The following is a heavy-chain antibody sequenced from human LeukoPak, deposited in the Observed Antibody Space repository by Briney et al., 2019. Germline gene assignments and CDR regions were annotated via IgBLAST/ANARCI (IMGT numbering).Heavy chain of an antibody. J-gene: IGHJ5*02. V-gene: IGHV1-8*01. CDR1: GYTFTSYD. D-gene: IGHD4-23*01. CDR2: MNPNSGNT. CDR3: ATAMVVTSDWFDP. Sequence: ASVKVSCKASGYTFTSYDINWVRQATGQGLEWMGWMNPNSGNTGYAQKFQGRATMTRNTSISTAYMELSSLRSEDTAVYYCATAMVVTSDWFDPWGQGTLVTVSS.